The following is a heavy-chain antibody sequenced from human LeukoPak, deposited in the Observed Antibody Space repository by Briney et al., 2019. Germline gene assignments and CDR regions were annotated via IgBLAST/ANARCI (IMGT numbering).Heavy chain of an antibody. CDR2: IHYTGAT. CDR3: ARGITVVYYFDL. J-gene: IGHJ2*01. D-gene: IGHD1-20*01. Sequence: SETLSLTCAVDGGSFSGYCWSWFRQPPGKGLEWIGEIHYTGATNYSPSLKGRVTISPGTSNNQVSLRMKSVTAADTAVYYCARGITVVYYFDLWGRGTLVTVSS. CDR1: GGSFSGYC. V-gene: IGHV4-34*01.